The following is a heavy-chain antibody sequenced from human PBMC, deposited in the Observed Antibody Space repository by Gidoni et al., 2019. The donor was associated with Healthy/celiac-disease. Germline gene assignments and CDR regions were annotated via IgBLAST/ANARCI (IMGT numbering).Heavy chain of an antibody. Sequence: EVQLVAPGGGLVKPGGSLSPSCADSGFTFRSYSMNWVRQAPGKVLEWFSSISSSSSYIYYADSVQGRFTISRDNAKNSLYLQMNSLRAEDTAVYYCARDRNSGIWTFWYFDLWGRGTLVTVSS. CDR3: ARDRNSGIWTFWYFDL. CDR1: GFTFRSYS. D-gene: IGHD1-1*01. J-gene: IGHJ2*01. V-gene: IGHV3-21*01. CDR2: ISSSSSYI.